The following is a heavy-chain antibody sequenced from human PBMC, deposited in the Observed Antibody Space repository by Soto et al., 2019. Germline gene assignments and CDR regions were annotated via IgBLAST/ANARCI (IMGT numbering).Heavy chain of an antibody. J-gene: IGHJ5*02. V-gene: IGHV4-59*01. CDR1: GGSISSYY. Sequence: SETLSLTCTVSGGSISSYYWSWIRQPPGKGLEWIGYIYYSGSTNYNPSLKSRVTISVDTSKNQFSLKLSSVTAADTAVYYCARDSSGYYWGWFDPWGQGTLVTVSS. CDR3: ARDSSGYYWGWFDP. D-gene: IGHD3-22*01. CDR2: IYYSGST.